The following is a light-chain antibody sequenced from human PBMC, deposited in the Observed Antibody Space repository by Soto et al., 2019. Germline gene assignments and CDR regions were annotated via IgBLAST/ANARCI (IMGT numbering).Light chain of an antibody. CDR3: QQYGSSPPFT. CDR1: QSVSSRY. V-gene: IGKV3-20*01. J-gene: IGKJ2*01. CDR2: GAS. Sequence: EVVLTQSPGTLSLSPGERATLSCRASQSVSSRYLAWYQQKPGQAPRLLIYGASNRATGIPDRFSGSGSGTDFTFTISRLEPEDFAVYFCQQYGSSPPFTFGQGTKVDIK.